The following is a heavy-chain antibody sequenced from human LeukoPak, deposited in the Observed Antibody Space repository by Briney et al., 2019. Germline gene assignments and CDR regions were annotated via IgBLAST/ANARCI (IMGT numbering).Heavy chain of an antibody. J-gene: IGHJ4*02. V-gene: IGHV1-69*04. Sequence: GASVKLSCNASQRTFTSSAVSWVRRAPGQGIEWMGRIIPILGIANYAQKFQGRVTITAHKSTSTAYMELSSLRSEDTAVYYCARSLSHWGQGTLVTVSS. CDR1: QRTFTSSA. CDR2: IIPILGIA. CDR3: ARSLSH.